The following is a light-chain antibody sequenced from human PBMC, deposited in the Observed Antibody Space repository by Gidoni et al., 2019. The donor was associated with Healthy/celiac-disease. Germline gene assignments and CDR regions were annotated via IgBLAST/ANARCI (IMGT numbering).Light chain of an antibody. V-gene: IGKV4-1*01. CDR1: QSVLYSSNTKNY. J-gene: IGKJ2*01. CDR2: WAS. CDR3: QQYYSTPLT. Sequence: DIVMTQSPDSLAVSLGERATINCKSSQSVLYSSNTKNYLAWYQQKPGQPPKLLIYWASTRESGVPDRFSGSGSGTDFTLTISSLQAEDVAVYYCQQYYSTPLTFXQXTKLEIK.